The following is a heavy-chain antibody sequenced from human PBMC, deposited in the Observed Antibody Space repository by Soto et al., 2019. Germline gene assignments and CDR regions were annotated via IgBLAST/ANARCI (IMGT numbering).Heavy chain of an antibody. J-gene: IGHJ5*02. CDR2: IKQDGSQK. CDR3: ARPYCSGGSCYNWFDH. V-gene: IGHV3-7*03. D-gene: IGHD2-15*01. Sequence: PGGSLRLSCAASGFSFSSYWMSWVHQAPGKGLQWVANIKQDGSQKYYVDSVKGRFTIYRDNAKNSLYLQMNSLRAEDTAIYYCARPYCSGGSCYNWFDHWGQGNLVTVSS. CDR1: GFSFSSYW.